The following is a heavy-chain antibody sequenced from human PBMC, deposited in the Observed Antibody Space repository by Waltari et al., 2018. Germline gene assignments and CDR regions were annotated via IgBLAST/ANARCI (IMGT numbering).Heavy chain of an antibody. V-gene: IGHV3-21*01. D-gene: IGHD4-17*01. Sequence: EDQLVESGGGLVKPGGSLRLSCAASGFTFSRYNMNWVRQAPGKGLEWVSSMSDSSINIPYADSVKGRFTISRDNAKNSLYLQMNSLRAEDTAVYYCARDRKDYGDYRAAFDIWGQGTMVTVSS. J-gene: IGHJ3*02. CDR2: MSDSSINI. CDR3: ARDRKDYGDYRAAFDI. CDR1: GFTFSRYN.